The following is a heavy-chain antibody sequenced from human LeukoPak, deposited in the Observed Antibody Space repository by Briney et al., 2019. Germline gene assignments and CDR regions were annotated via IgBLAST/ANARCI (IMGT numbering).Heavy chain of an antibody. V-gene: IGHV3-20*04. D-gene: IGHD5-18*01. CDR1: GFTFDDYG. CDR2: INWNGGST. J-gene: IGHJ6*03. Sequence: GGSLRLSCAASGFTFDDYGMSWVRQAPGKGLEWVSGINWNGGSTGYADSVKGRFTISRDNAKNSLYLQMNSLRAEDTALYYCARYGYSYGSNYYYMDVWGKGTTVTASS. CDR3: ARYGYSYGSNYYYMDV.